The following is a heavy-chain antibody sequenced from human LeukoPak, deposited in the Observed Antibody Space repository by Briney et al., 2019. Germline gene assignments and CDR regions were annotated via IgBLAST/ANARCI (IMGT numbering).Heavy chain of an antibody. CDR3: AKDSSGWSHIYMDV. J-gene: IGHJ6*03. D-gene: IGHD6-19*01. Sequence: PGGSLRLSCAASGFTFSNYGMSWVRQGPGQGLQWVSLLHNDGVTTYYADSVRGRFTISRDNSNNTLYLKMNIVRAEDTAVYYCAKDSSGWSHIYMDVWGKGTTVTVSS. V-gene: IGHV3-23*01. CDR2: LHNDGVTT. CDR1: GFTFSNYG.